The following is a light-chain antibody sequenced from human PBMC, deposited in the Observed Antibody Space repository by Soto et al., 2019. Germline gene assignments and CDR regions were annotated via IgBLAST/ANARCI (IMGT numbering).Light chain of an antibody. CDR1: QSISSY. J-gene: IGKJ1*01. CDR3: QQTYSIPWT. CDR2: AAS. Sequence: DIQMTQSPSSLSASVGDRVTITCRASQSISSYLNWYQQKPGKAPKLLIYAASSLQSGVPSRFSGSGAGADFTLTISSLQPEDFATYYCQQTYSIPWTVGQGTKVDSK. V-gene: IGKV1-39*01.